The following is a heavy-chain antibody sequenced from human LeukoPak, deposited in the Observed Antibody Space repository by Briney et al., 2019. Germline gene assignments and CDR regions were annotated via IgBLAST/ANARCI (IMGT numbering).Heavy chain of an antibody. CDR2: FWSDGRQK. J-gene: IGHJ4*02. D-gene: IGHD3-10*01. CDR1: GFIFSNYG. Sequence: GGSLRLSCAASGFIFSNYGFHWVRQAPGKGLEWVAVFWSDGRQKYYVDSVKGRFIVSRDTSKKTVYLQMNSLRAEDTAVYYCARDDDGSGKYGQLYWGQGTLVTVSS. V-gene: IGHV3-33*01. CDR3: ARDDDGSGKYGQLY.